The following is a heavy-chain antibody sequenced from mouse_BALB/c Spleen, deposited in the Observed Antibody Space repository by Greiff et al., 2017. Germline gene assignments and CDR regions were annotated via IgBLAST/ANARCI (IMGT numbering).Heavy chain of an antibody. Sequence: EVQLVESGPELVKPGASVKMSCKASGYTFTSYVMHWVKQKPGQGLEWIGYINPYNDGTKYNEKFKGKATLTSDKSSSTAYMELSSLTSEDSAVYYCARNSVVDAMDYWGQGTSVTVSS. V-gene: IGHV1-14*01. D-gene: IGHD1-1*01. J-gene: IGHJ4*01. CDR2: INPYNDGT. CDR1: GYTFTSYV. CDR3: ARNSVVDAMDY.